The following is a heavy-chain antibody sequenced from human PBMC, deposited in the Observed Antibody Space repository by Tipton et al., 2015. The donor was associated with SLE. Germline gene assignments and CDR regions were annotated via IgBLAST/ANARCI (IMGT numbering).Heavy chain of an antibody. CDR2: IGYDGSNK. CDR3: ARGGGSYYDY. D-gene: IGHD1-26*01. Sequence: SLRLSCAASGLTVSSSYMSWVRQAPGKGLEWVAFIGYDGSNKYYTDSVKGRFTISRDNSKNTLILQMNSLRAEDTAVYYCARGGGSYYDYWGQGTLVTVSS. J-gene: IGHJ4*02. CDR1: GLTVSSSY. V-gene: IGHV3-30*02.